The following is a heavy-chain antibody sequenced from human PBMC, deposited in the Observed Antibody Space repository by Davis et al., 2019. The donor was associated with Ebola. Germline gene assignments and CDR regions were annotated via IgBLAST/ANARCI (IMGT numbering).Heavy chain of an antibody. CDR1: GGSFSDYF. D-gene: IGHD6-13*01. V-gene: IGHV4-34*01. CDR2: ISHHSGHT. CDR3: ASPKVPGMAAAPFDY. J-gene: IGHJ4*02. Sequence: MPSETLSLTCAVYGGSFSDYFWSWIRQSPEKGLEWIGEISHHSGHTNYNPSLSSRVAISVDSSKNQFSLKVNSVTAADTAVYYCASPKVPGMAAAPFDYWGQGTLVTVSS.